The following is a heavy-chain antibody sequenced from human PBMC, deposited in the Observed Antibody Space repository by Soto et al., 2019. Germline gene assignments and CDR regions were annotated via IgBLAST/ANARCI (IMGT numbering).Heavy chain of an antibody. CDR1: GFPFSDYY. V-gene: IGHV3-11*01. J-gene: IGHJ4*02. CDR3: ARDPSIRSPPDY. Sequence: PGGSLILSCAASGFPFSDYYMSWIRQAPGKGLEWVSYISSSGSTIYYADSVKGRFTISRDNAKNSLYLQMDSLRDEDTGIYYCARDPSIRSPPDYWGRGTQVTVSS. D-gene: IGHD3-3*02. CDR2: ISSSGSTI.